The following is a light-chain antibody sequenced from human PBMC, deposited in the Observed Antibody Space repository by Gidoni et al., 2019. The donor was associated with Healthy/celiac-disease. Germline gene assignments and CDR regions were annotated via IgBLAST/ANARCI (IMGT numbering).Light chain of an antibody. Sequence: ISCSGSSSNIGNNYVSWYQQLPGTAPKLLIYDNNKRPSGIPDRFSGSKAGTSATRGITGLQTGDEADYYCGTWDSSLSAVVFGGGTKLTVL. CDR1: SSNIGNNY. CDR3: GTWDSSLSAVV. CDR2: DNN. J-gene: IGLJ3*02. V-gene: IGLV1-51*01.